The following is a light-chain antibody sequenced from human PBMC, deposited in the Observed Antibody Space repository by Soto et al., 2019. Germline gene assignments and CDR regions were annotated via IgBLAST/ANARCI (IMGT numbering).Light chain of an antibody. CDR2: GNS. CDR3: QSYDSSLSVV. V-gene: IGLV1-40*01. Sequence: QSALTQPPSVSGAPGQRVTISCTGSSSNIVAGYDVHWYQQLPGTAPKLLIYGNSNRPSGVPDRFSGSKSGTSASLAITGLQAEDEADYYCQSYDSSLSVVFGGRTKLTVL. J-gene: IGLJ2*01. CDR1: SSNIVAGYD.